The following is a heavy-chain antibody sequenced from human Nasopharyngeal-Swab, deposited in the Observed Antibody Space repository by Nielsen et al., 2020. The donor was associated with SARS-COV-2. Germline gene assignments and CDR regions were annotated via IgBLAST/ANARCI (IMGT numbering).Heavy chain of an antibody. CDR3: ARGTVTTGLGY. CDR1: GGSISSGGYY. CDR2: IYYSGST. J-gene: IGHJ4*02. V-gene: IGHV4-31*03. D-gene: IGHD4-11*01. Sequence: SETLSLTCTVSGGSISSGGYYWNWIRQRPGEGLEWIGYIYYSGSTYYNPSLKSRLTISVDTSKKQFSLNLSSVTAADTAVYYCARGTVTTGLGYWGQGTLVTVSS.